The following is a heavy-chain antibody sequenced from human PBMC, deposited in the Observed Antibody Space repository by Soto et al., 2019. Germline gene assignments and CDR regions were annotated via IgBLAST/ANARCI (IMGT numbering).Heavy chain of an antibody. CDR2: ISHSGLR. V-gene: IGHV4-59*01. J-gene: IGHJ5*02. D-gene: IGHD1-26*01. CDR3: STSNTTCPGCYS. CDR1: GVSISSGY. Sequence: SETLSLTCIVSGVSISSGYCTWIRQSPGKGLEWIGYISHSGLRHYRASLQSRLTVSVETSKNQFSLNLTSVTAADTAIYFCSTSNTTCPGCYSWGQGTRVTVSS.